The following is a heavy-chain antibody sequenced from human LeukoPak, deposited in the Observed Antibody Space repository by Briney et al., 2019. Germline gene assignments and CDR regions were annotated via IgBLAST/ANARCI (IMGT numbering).Heavy chain of an antibody. V-gene: IGHV4-34*01. D-gene: IGHD6-19*01. CDR3: ARVGTYSSGWYDLDP. J-gene: IGHJ5*02. Sequence: SETLSLTCAVYGGSFSGYYWSWIRQPPGKGLEWIGEINHSGSTNYNPSLKSRVTKSVDTSKNQFSLKLSSVTAADTAVYYCARVGTYSSGWYDLDPWGQGTLVTVSS. CDR2: INHSGST. CDR1: GGSFSGYY.